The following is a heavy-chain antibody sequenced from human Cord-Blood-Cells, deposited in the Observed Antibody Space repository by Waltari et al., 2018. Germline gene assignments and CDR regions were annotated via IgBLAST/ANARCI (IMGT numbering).Heavy chain of an antibody. CDR3: ARGPHGSGSYDFDY. V-gene: IGHV4-34*01. Sequence: QVQLQQWGAGLLKPSETLSLTCAVYGGSFSGYYWSWIRQPPGKGLGWIGEINHSGSTNYNPSLKSRVTISVDTSKNQFSLKLSSVTAADTAVYYCARGPHGSGSYDFDYWGQGTLVTVSS. J-gene: IGHJ4*02. D-gene: IGHD3-10*01. CDR1: GGSFSGYY. CDR2: INHSGST.